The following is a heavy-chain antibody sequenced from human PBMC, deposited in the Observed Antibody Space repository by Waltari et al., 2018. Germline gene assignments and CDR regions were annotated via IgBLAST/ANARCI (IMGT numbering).Heavy chain of an antibody. CDR1: GGTFSSYA. Sequence: QVQLVQSGAEVKKPGSSVKVSCKASGGTFSSYAISWVRQAPGQGLEWMGGIIPIFGTANYAQKFQGRVTITADESTSTAYMELSSLRSEDTAEYYCARGMGYCSGGSCDGELDPWGQGTLVTVSS. V-gene: IGHV1-69*12. J-gene: IGHJ5*02. CDR3: ARGMGYCSGGSCDGELDP. D-gene: IGHD2-15*01. CDR2: IIPIFGTA.